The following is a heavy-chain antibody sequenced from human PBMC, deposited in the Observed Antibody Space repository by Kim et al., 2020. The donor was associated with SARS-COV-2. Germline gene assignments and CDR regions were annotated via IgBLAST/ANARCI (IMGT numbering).Heavy chain of an antibody. D-gene: IGHD1-26*01. V-gene: IGHV3-23*01. J-gene: IGHJ2*01. Sequence: GGSLRLSCAASGFTFSNYAMNWVRQAPGKGLEWVSGISCSGGNIYYADSVKGRFTISRDNAKNSLYLQMNSLRAEDTAVYYCATDEGAHDPWG. CDR2: ISCSGGNI. CDR3: ATDEGAHDP. CDR1: GFTFSNYA.